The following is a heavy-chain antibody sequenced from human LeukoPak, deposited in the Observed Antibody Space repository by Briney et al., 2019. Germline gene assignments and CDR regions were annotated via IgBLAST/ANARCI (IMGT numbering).Heavy chain of an antibody. V-gene: IGHV3-74*01. J-gene: IGHJ4*02. CDR2: INSDGSST. CDR1: GFTFSSYW. Sequence: GGSLRLSCAASGFTFSSYWMHWVRQAPGKGLVWVSRINSDGSSTSYADSVKGRFTISRDNAKNTLYLRMNSLRAEDTAVYYCARGDGYTMWADYWGQGTLVTVSS. D-gene: IGHD5-24*01. CDR3: ARGDGYTMWADY.